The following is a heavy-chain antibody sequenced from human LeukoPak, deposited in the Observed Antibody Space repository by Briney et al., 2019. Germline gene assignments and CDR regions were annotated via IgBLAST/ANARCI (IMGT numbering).Heavy chain of an antibody. CDR1: GGSISSGGYS. CDR2: IYHSGST. Sequence: SQTLSLTCAVSGGSISSGGYSWSWIRQPPGKGLEWIGYIYHSGSTYYYPSLKSRVTISVDRSKNQFSLKLSSVTAADTAVYYCASSREGYSGYDLDYWGQGTLVTVSS. V-gene: IGHV4-30-2*01. J-gene: IGHJ4*02. D-gene: IGHD5-12*01. CDR3: ASSREGYSGYDLDY.